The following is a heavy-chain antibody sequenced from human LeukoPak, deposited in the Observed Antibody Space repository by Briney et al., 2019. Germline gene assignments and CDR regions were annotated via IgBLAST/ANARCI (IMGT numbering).Heavy chain of an antibody. CDR2: IKQDGSEK. V-gene: IGHV3-7*01. Sequence: GGSLRLSCAASGFTFSSYWMSWVRQAPGKGLEWVANIKQDGSEKYYVDSVKGRFTISRDNAKNSLYLQMNSLRAEDTAVYYCAGDRYSSSPEFDPWGQGTLVTVSS. J-gene: IGHJ5*02. CDR1: GFTFSSYW. CDR3: AGDRYSSSPEFDP. D-gene: IGHD6-13*01.